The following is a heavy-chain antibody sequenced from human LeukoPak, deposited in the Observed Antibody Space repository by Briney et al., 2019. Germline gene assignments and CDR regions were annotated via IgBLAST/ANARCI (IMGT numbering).Heavy chain of an antibody. CDR3: ARGEYGSWSYPL. CDR2: INHSGST. D-gene: IGHD3-10*01. Sequence: SETLSLTCAVYGGSFSGYYWSWIRQPPGKGVEWIGEINHSGSTNYNPSLKSRVTISVDTSKNQFSLKLSSVTAADTAVYYCARGEYGSWSYPLWGQGTLVTVSS. J-gene: IGHJ4*02. V-gene: IGHV4-34*01. CDR1: GGSFSGYY.